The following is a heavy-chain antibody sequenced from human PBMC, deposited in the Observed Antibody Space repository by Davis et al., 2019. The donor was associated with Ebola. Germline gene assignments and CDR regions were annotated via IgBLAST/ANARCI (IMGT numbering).Heavy chain of an antibody. CDR3: ARGSPIEISVFDP. CDR2: TMPSGGIT. V-gene: IGHV1-46*02. Sequence: AASVKVSCKASGHTFNSYYMHWVRQAPGQGLEWMAITMPSGGITSYAQQFQGRVTMTRDTSTSTVYMELSSLTSEDTAVYYCARGSPIEISVFDPWGQGTLVTVSS. D-gene: IGHD2/OR15-2a*01. CDR1: GHTFNSYY. J-gene: IGHJ5*02.